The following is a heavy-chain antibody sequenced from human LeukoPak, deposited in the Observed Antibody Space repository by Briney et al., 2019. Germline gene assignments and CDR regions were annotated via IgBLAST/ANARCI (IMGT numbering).Heavy chain of an antibody. CDR2: ISGSGGST. CDR1: GFTFSNYA. V-gene: IGHV3-23*01. Sequence: GGSLRLSCAASGFTFSNYAMSWVRPAPGKGLEWVSAISGSGGSTYYADSVKGRFTISRDNSKNTLYLQMNSLRAEDTAVYYCLGYCSGGSCSPNFDYWGQGTLVTVSS. CDR3: LGYCSGGSCSPNFDY. J-gene: IGHJ4*02. D-gene: IGHD2-15*01.